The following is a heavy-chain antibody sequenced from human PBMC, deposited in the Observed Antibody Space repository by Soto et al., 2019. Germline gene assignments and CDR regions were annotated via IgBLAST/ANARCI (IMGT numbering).Heavy chain of an antibody. CDR3: ARSSRAVAGELVDY. J-gene: IGHJ4*02. D-gene: IGHD6-19*01. Sequence: QVQLVESGGGVVQPGRSLRLSCAASGFTFSSYGMHWVRQAPGKGLEWVAVIWYDGSNKYYADSVKGRFTISRDNSKNTLYLQMNSLRAEDTAVYYCARSSRAVAGELVDYWGQGTLVTVSS. V-gene: IGHV3-33*01. CDR2: IWYDGSNK. CDR1: GFTFSSYG.